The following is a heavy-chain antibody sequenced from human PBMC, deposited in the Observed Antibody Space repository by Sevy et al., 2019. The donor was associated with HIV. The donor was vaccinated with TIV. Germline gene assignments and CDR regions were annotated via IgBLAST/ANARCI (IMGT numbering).Heavy chain of an antibody. CDR1: GFTFSGSA. D-gene: IGHD3-3*01. CDR2: IRSKANSYAT. Sequence: GGCLRLSCAASGFTFSGSAMHWVRQASGKGLEWVGRIRSKANSYATAYAASVKGRFTISRDDSKSTAYLQMNSLKTEDTAVYYCTRIVGHYDFWGGYRGGYGMDVWGQGTTVTVSS. V-gene: IGHV3-73*01. J-gene: IGHJ6*02. CDR3: TRIVGHYDFWGGYRGGYGMDV.